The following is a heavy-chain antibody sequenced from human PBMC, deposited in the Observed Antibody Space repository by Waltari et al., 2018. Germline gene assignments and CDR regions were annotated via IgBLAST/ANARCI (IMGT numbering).Heavy chain of an antibody. CDR2: IYTSGST. J-gene: IGHJ3*02. CDR1: GGSISSYY. Sequence: QVQLQESGPGLVKPSETLSLTCTVSGGSISSYYWSWIRQPPGTGREWIGYIYTSGSTNYNPSLKGRVTISVDTSKNQFSLKLSSVTAADTAVYYCARTRVKEVDILTGYRLDAFDIWGQGTMVTVSS. D-gene: IGHD3-9*01. CDR3: ARTRVKEVDILTGYRLDAFDI. V-gene: IGHV4-4*09.